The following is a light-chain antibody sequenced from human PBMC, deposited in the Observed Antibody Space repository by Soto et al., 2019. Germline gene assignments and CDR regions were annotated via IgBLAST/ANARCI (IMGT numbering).Light chain of an antibody. V-gene: IGLV2-14*03. CDR2: DVN. Sequence: QSALTQPASVSGSPGQSITISCTGTSSDVGGYDYVSWYQQHPGKAPKVIIYDVNNRPSGVSSRFSGSKSGNTASLSISGLQAEDEADYYCSSYSSCATNYVFGSGTKVIVL. CDR1: SSDVGGYDY. J-gene: IGLJ1*01. CDR3: SSYSSCATNYV.